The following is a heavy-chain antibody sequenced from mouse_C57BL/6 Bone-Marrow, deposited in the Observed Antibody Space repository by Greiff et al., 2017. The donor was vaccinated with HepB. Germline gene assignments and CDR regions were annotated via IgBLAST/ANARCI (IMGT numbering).Heavy chain of an antibody. CDR3: ARGVRLWSYWYFDV. J-gene: IGHJ1*03. Sequence: QVQLQQSGAELARPGASVKLSCKASGYTFTSYGISWVKQRTGQGLEWIGEIYPRSGNTYYNEKFKGKATLTADKSSSTAYMEVRSLTSEDSAVYFCARGVRLWSYWYFDVGGTGTTVTVSS. CDR2: IYPRSGNT. CDR1: GYTFTSYG. D-gene: IGHD3-2*02. V-gene: IGHV1-81*01.